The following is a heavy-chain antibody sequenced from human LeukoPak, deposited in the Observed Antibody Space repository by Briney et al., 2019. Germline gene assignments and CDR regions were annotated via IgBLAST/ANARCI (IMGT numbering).Heavy chain of an antibody. CDR2: ISESGDNT. D-gene: IGHD6-19*01. J-gene: IGHJ4*02. V-gene: IGHV3-23*01. CDR1: GFTFSNYA. CDR3: AKFRAVAGIDY. Sequence: GGSLRLSCAASGFTFSNYAMSWVRQAPGKGLEWVSGISESGDNTYYADSVEGRLTISRDNSKYTLYLQMNSLRAEDTAVYFCAKFRAVAGIDYWGQGTLVTVPS.